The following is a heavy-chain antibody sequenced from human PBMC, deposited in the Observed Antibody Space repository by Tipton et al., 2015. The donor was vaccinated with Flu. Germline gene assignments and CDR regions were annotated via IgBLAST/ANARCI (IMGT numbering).Heavy chain of an antibody. CDR2: INWKGSST. D-gene: IGHD3-3*01. Sequence: GSLRLSCAASGFTFDDYDMSWVRQVPGKGLEWVSGINWKGSSTHYVASVKGRFTISRDNSKNSLYLQMNSLRAEDTALYYCARNYDAWKMNFYYYNMDVWGRGTTVTVSS. J-gene: IGHJ6*02. CDR3: ARNYDAWKMNFYYYNMDV. V-gene: IGHV3-20*04. CDR1: GFTFDDYD.